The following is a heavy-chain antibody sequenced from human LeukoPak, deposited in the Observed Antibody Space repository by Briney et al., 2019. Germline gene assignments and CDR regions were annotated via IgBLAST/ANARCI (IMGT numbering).Heavy chain of an antibody. Sequence: GGSLRLSCAASGFTFSNYGMHWVRQAPGKGLEWVAVISFDGSNKYYADSVKGRFTISRDNSKNTLYLQMNSLRAEGTAVYYCAKSIVGATGDAFDIWGQGTMVTVSS. V-gene: IGHV3-30*18. D-gene: IGHD1-26*01. CDR3: AKSIVGATGDAFDI. J-gene: IGHJ3*02. CDR2: ISFDGSNK. CDR1: GFTFSNYG.